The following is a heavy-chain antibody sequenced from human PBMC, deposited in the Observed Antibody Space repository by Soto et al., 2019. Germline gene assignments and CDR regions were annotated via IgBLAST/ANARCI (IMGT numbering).Heavy chain of an antibody. J-gene: IGHJ6*03. CDR3: ARSGYSGYDGEGYYYYYMDV. V-gene: IGHV3-7*01. CDR1: GFTFSSYW. CDR2: IKQDGSEK. Sequence: GGSLRLSCAASGFTFSSYWMSWVRQAPGKGLEWVANIKQDGSEKYYVDSVKGRFTISRDNAKNSLYLQMNSLRAEDTAVYYCARSGYSGYDGEGYYYYYMDVWGKGTTVTVSS. D-gene: IGHD5-12*01.